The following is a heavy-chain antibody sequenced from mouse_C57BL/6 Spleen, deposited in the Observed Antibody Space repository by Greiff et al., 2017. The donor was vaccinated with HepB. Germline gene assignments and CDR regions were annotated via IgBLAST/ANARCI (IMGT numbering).Heavy chain of an antibody. Sequence: EVQLVESGGGLVKPGGSLKLSCAASGFTFSSYAMSWVRQTPEKRLEWVATISDGGSYTYYPDNVKGRFTISRDNAKNSLYLQMSHLKSEDTAMYYCARDRDYGSRAMDYWGQGTSVTVSS. CDR3: ARDRDYGSRAMDY. D-gene: IGHD1-1*01. V-gene: IGHV5-4*01. J-gene: IGHJ4*01. CDR2: ISDGGSYT. CDR1: GFTFSSYA.